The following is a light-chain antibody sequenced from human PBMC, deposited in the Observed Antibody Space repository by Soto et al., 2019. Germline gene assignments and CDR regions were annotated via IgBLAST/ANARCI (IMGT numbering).Light chain of an antibody. J-gene: IGKJ4*01. CDR2: AAS. V-gene: IGKV1-12*01. CDR3: QQADSFPRT. CDR1: QSIYKW. Sequence: DIQLTQSPSSVSASIGDRVTISCRASQSIYKWLVWYQQKPGKAPKLLIYAASSLQSGVPSRFSGSGYGTEFTHTISSLQPEDSATYYCQQADSFPRTFGGGTEVAI.